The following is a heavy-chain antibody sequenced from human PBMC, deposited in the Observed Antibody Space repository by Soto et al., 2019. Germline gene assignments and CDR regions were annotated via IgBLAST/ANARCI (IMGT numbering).Heavy chain of an antibody. CDR2: ISWNSGSI. CDR3: AKAVAANFNDYYGMDV. J-gene: IGHJ6*02. CDR1: GFTFDDYA. Sequence: EVQLVESGGGLLQPGRSLRLSCAASGFTFDDYAMHWVRQAPGKGLEWVSGISWNSGSIGYADSVKGRFTISRDNAKNSLYLQMNSLKAEDTALYYCAKAVAANFNDYYGMDVWGQGTTVTVSS. V-gene: IGHV3-9*01. D-gene: IGHD6-19*01.